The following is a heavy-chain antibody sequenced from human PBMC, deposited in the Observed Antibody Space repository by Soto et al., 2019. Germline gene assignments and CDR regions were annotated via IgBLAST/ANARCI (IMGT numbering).Heavy chain of an antibody. Sequence: PGGSLRLSSAASGFTFNTHWMHWVRQAPGKGLVWVSRINSDVSITDYADPVKGRVSISRDNPRNTLYLQMNSLSPEDTAVYYCARAMTSVGAAAKGDFWGQGTLVTVSS. V-gene: IGHV3-74*01. CDR1: GFTFNTHW. CDR2: INSDVSIT. D-gene: IGHD1-26*01. CDR3: ARAMTSVGAAAKGDF. J-gene: IGHJ4*02.